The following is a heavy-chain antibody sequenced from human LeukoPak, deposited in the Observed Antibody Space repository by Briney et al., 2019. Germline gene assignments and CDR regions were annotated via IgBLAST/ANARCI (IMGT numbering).Heavy chain of an antibody. CDR3: ARDQEGFDY. CDR1: GYTFTNNY. Sequence: ASVKVSCKASGYTFTNNYLHWVRQAPGQGLEWMGMIYPRDGSTSYAQNFQGRVTVTRDASTTTVHMELRGLRSEDTAVYYCARDQEGFDYWGQGTVVTVSS. J-gene: IGHJ4*02. V-gene: IGHV1-46*01. CDR2: IYPRDGST.